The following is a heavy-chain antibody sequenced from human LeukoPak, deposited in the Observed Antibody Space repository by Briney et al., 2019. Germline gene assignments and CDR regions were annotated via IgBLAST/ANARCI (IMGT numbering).Heavy chain of an antibody. CDR1: GFTFNRCW. J-gene: IGHJ1*01. CDR2: INPDGRDT. V-gene: IGHV3-7*01. D-gene: IGHD2-21*02. CDR3: TSWGDTTAEYFQR. Sequence: GGSLRLSCVVSGFTFNRCWMNWVRQAPGKGLEWVAHINPDGRDTYYVDSVRGRFTISRDNAQNSMYLQMNSLRVEDTAVYYCTSWGDTTAEYFQRWGQGTLVTVSS.